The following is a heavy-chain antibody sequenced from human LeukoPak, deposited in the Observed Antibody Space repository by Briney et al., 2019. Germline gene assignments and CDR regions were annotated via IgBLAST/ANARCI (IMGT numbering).Heavy chain of an antibody. Sequence: SETLSLTCAVYGGSCSTYYWRWIRQSPGKGLEWIAEINHRGDTNYNPSVKSRVTISVDTSKNQFSLKVRSLTAADTAVYYCARGPTISETGYFDFWGQGTLVTVSS. CDR2: INHRGDT. CDR3: ARGPTISETGYFDF. J-gene: IGHJ4*03. V-gene: IGHV4-34*01. D-gene: IGHD1-1*01. CDR1: GGSCSTYY.